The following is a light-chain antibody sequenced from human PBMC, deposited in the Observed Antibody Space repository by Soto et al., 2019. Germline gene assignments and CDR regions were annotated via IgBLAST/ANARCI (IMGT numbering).Light chain of an antibody. CDR3: QRYNKWPWT. Sequence: EIVMTQSPATLSVSPGERATLSCRASQSVSSKLAWFQQKPGQAPSLLIYGVSTRATGVPVRFSGSGSGTEFTLTVNSLQSEDFAVYYCQRYNKWPWTFGQGTKVDIK. CDR2: GVS. V-gene: IGKV3-15*01. CDR1: QSVSSK. J-gene: IGKJ1*01.